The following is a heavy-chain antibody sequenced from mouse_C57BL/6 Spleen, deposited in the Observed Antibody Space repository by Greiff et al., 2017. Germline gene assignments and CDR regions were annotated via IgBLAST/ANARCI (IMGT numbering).Heavy chain of an antibody. CDR1: GFSLTSYG. CDR2: IWSGGST. D-gene: IGHD1-1*01. Sequence: QVQLKESGPGLVQPSQSLSITCTVSGFSLTSYGVHWVRQPPGKGLEWLGVIWSGGSTDYNAAFISRLSISKDNSKSQVFFKMNSLQADDTAIYYCAKKASLYYAYAMDYWGQGTSVTVSS. CDR3: AKKASLYYAYAMDY. V-gene: IGHV2-4*01. J-gene: IGHJ4*01.